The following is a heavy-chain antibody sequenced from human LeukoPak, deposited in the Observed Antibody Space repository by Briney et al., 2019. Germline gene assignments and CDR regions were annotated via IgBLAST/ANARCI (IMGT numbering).Heavy chain of an antibody. Sequence: SETLSLTCAVYGGSFSGYYWSWIRQPPGKGLEWIGEINHSGSTNYNPSLKSRVTISVDTSKNQFTLKLSSVTAADTAVYYCARGPYYYGSGSYHFDYWGQGTLVTVSS. CDR2: INHSGST. D-gene: IGHD3-10*01. CDR3: ARGPYYYGSGSYHFDY. CDR1: GGSFSGYY. V-gene: IGHV4-34*01. J-gene: IGHJ4*02.